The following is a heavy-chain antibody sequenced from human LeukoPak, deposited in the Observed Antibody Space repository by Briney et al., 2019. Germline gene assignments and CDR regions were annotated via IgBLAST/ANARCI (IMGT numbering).Heavy chain of an antibody. CDR2: ISYDGSNE. D-gene: IGHD3-9*01. J-gene: IGHJ3*02. Sequence: QAGGSLRLSCAASGFTFSSYVMHWVRQAPGKGLEWVAIISYDGSNEYYADSVKGRFTISRDNSKNTLYLQMNSLRAADTAVYYCARVRYDILTGYPDAFDIWGQGTMVTVSS. CDR3: ARVRYDILTGYPDAFDI. V-gene: IGHV3-30*04. CDR1: GFTFSSYV.